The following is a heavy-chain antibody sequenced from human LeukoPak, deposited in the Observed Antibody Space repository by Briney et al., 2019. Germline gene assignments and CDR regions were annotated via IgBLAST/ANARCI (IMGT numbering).Heavy chain of an antibody. Sequence: SETLSLTCSVSGGSISGSHYYWAWIRQPPGKGLEWIGSIYYSGTTYYNPSLKSRVTISVDTSKNQFSSKLSSVTAADTAVYYCVRHPVGDPRSWFDPWGQGTLATVSS. CDR1: GGSISGSHYY. V-gene: IGHV4-39*01. CDR3: VRHPVGDPRSWFDP. D-gene: IGHD2-21*01. J-gene: IGHJ5*02. CDR2: IYYSGTT.